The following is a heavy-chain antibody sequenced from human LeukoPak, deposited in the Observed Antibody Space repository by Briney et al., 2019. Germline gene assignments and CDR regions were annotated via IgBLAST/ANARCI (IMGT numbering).Heavy chain of an antibody. Sequence: GGSLRLSCAASGFTFSSYGMHWVRQAPGKGLEWVAFIRGDGSDQYYEDSVKGRFTISRDNSKNTLFLQMNSLRFEDTALYYCANLEDNWGQGTLVTVSS. D-gene: IGHD1-1*01. CDR3: ANLEDN. CDR1: GFTFSSYG. V-gene: IGHV3-30*02. CDR2: IRGDGSDQ. J-gene: IGHJ4*02.